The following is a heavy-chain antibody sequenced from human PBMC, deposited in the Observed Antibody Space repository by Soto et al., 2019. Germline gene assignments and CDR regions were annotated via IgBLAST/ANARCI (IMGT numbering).Heavy chain of an antibody. V-gene: IGHV3-30*18. Sequence: QVQLVESGGGVVQPGRSLRLSCAASGFTFSNYGMHWVRQAPGKGLEWVAVMSYDGSNEYYADSVKGRFTISRDNSKNTLYLQMNSLRAEDTAVYYCAKGYDSVWVSSRPQFDYWGQGTLVTVSS. CDR3: AKGYDSVWVSSRPQFDY. CDR1: GFTFSNYG. J-gene: IGHJ4*02. CDR2: MSYDGSNE. D-gene: IGHD3-16*02.